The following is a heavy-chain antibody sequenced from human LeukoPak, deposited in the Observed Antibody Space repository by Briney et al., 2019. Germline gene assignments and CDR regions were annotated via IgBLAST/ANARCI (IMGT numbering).Heavy chain of an antibody. CDR1: DDSVRSDHYY. CDR3: ARGRPYSGGYHLDY. V-gene: IGHV4-39*01. J-gene: IGHJ4*02. Sequence: SETLSLTCTVSDDSVRSDHYYGGWVRQPPGKGLEWIGNIYYSGSTYYKPSLKSRVTMSVDTSKNQFFLKLNSVTAADTAVYYCARGRPYSGGYHLDYWGQGTLVTVSA. CDR2: IYYSGST. D-gene: IGHD1-26*01.